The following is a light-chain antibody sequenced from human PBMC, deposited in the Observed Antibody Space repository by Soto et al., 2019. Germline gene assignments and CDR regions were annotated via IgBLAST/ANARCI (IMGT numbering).Light chain of an antibody. CDR1: QNVGRN. Sequence: EIVLTQSPATLYLSPGDRATLSCRASQNVGRNVAWYQQRPGQAPRLLIHGTSTRAADIPARFSGSVSGTEFTLTINSLQPEDFVIYYCQQYNNWPPMSTFGQGTKLEMK. CDR3: QQYNNWPPMST. V-gene: IGKV3-15*01. CDR2: GTS. J-gene: IGKJ2*01.